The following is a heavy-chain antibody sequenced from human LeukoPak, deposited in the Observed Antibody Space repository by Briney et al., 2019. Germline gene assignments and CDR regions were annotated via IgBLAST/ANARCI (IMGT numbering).Heavy chain of an antibody. D-gene: IGHD3-10*01. CDR2: ISSSSSYI. CDR3: AAWFGELLYHY. V-gene: IGHV3-21*01. Sequence: PGGSLRLSCAASGFTFSSYSMNWVRQAPGKGLEWVSSISSSSSYIYYADPVKGRFTISRDNAKNSLYLQMNSLRAEDTAVYYCAAWFGELLYHYWGQGTLVTVSS. J-gene: IGHJ4*02. CDR1: GFTFSSYS.